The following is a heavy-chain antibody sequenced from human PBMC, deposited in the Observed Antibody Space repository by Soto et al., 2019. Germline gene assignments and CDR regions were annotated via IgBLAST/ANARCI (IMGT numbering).Heavy chain of an antibody. J-gene: IGHJ4*02. CDR1: GGTFSSYT. D-gene: IGHD2-15*01. CDR3: ARLPPLGVVVVAARHY. Sequence: SVKVSCKASGGTFSSYTISWVRQAPGQGLEWMGRIIPILGIANYAQKFQGRVTITADKSTSTAYMELSSLRSEDTAVYYCARLPPLGVVVVAARHYWGQGTLVTVSS. CDR2: IIPILGIA. V-gene: IGHV1-69*02.